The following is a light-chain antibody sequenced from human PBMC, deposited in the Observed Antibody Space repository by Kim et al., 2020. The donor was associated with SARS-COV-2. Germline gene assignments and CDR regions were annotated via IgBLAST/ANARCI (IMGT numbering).Light chain of an antibody. CDR3: QQLNSYPPT. CDR2: GAS. Sequence: ETVRDRVTITGRASQGISSYLAWYQQKPGKAPKLLIYGASTLQSGVPSRFTGSGSGTDFTLTISSLQPEDFATYYCQQLNSYPPTFGGGTKVDIK. CDR1: QGISSY. J-gene: IGKJ4*01. V-gene: IGKV1-9*01.